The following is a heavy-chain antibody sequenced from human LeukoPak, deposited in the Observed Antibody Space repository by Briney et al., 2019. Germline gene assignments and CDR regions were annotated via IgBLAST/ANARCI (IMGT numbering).Heavy chain of an antibody. V-gene: IGHV3-23*01. D-gene: IGHD2-21*01. J-gene: IGHJ4*02. Sequence: PGGSLRLSCAASGFTFSSYAMSWVRQAPGKGLEWVSAISGSGGSTYYADSVKGRFTISRDNSKNTLYLQMNSLRAEDTAVYYCAKTVPCGGDCYCYFDYWGQGTLVTVSS. CDR3: AKTVPCGGDCYCYFDY. CDR1: GFTFSSYA. CDR2: ISGSGGST.